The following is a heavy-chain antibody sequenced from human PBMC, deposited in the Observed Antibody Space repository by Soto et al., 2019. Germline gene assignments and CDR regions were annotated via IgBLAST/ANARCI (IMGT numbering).Heavy chain of an antibody. J-gene: IGHJ4*02. CDR3: AKESGYSYGPGFDY. V-gene: IGHV3-30*18. D-gene: IGHD5-18*01. Sequence: PXGSLKLSCAASGFTFSSYGMHWVRQAPGKGLEWVAVISYDGSNKYYADSVKGRFTVSRDNSKNTLYLQMNSLRAEDTAVYYCAKESGYSYGPGFDYWGQGTLVTVSS. CDR2: ISYDGSNK. CDR1: GFTFSSYG.